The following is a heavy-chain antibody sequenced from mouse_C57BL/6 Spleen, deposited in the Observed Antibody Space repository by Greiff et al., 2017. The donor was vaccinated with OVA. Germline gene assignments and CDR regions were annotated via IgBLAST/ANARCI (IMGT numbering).Heavy chain of an antibody. J-gene: IGHJ2*01. CDR3: ARITTVEGYIDY. CDR1: GYTFTSYW. Sequence: VQLQQSGAELVKPGASVKLSCKASGYTFTSYWMHWVKQRPGQGLEWIEMIHPNSGSTNYNEKFKSKATLTVDKSSSTAYMQLSSLTSEDSAVYNCARITTVEGYIDYWGQGTTLTVSS. V-gene: IGHV1-64*01. D-gene: IGHD1-1*01. CDR2: IHPNSGST.